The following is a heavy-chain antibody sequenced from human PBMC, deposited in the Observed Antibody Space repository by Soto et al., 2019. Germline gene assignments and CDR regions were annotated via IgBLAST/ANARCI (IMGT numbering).Heavy chain of an antibody. J-gene: IGHJ6*03. CDR2: VYYTGST. V-gene: IGHV4-59*08. Sequence: SETLSVTYTVSGGSISDFYGSWIRQPPGKGLEWIGYVYYTGSTSYNPSLKRRVTFSADSSRGQFSLRLNSVTAADTAVYYCARTVLGPDLLADSFVDYYYYMDVWGQGTTVTVSS. CDR3: ARTVLGPDLLADSFVDYYYYMDV. CDR1: GGSISDFY. D-gene: IGHD3-9*01.